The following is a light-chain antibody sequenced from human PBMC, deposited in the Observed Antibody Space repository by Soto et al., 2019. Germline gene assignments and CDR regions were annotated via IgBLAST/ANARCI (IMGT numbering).Light chain of an antibody. V-gene: IGKV1-5*01. CDR1: ESVKSW. Sequence: DIQITQSPSTLPASIGDRVTITCRASESVKSWLAWYQQKAGKAPKFLIYDASSLESGVPSRFTGSGSGTEFTLTINSLQPDDFETYYCQQYDSYSRTFGQGTKVDIK. CDR3: QQYDSYSRT. CDR2: DAS. J-gene: IGKJ1*01.